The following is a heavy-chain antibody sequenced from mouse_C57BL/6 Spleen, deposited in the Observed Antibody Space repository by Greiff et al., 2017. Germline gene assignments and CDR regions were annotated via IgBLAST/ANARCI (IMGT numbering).Heavy chain of an antibody. CDR1: GFNIKDYY. CDR3: TTWGYYGSTSWFAY. V-gene: IGHV14-1*01. J-gene: IGHJ3*01. D-gene: IGHD1-1*01. CDR2: IDPEDGDT. Sequence: VQLQQSGAELVRPGASVKLSCTASGFNIKDYYMHWVKQRPEQGLEWIGRIDPEDGDTEYAPKFQGKATMTADTSSNTAYLQLSSLTSEDTAVYYCTTWGYYGSTSWFAYWGQGTLVTVSA.